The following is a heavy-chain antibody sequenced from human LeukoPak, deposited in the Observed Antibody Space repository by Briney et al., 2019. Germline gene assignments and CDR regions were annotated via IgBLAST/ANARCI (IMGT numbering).Heavy chain of an antibody. CDR1: GYTFTGYY. V-gene: IGHV1-2*02. CDR2: INPNSGGT. CDR3: AGDPVGGVVGATTCDY. J-gene: IGHJ4*02. Sequence: ASVKVSCKASGYTFTGYYMHWVRQAPGQGLEWMGWINPNSGGTNYAQKFQGRVTMTRDTSISTAYMELSRLRSDDTAVYYCAGDPVGGVVGATTCDYWGQGTLVTVSS. D-gene: IGHD1-26*01.